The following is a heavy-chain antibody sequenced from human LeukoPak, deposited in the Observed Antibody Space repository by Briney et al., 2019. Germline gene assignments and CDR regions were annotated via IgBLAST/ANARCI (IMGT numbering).Heavy chain of an antibody. CDR3: ARLSLGDYYGSGRDFDY. CDR1: GYSFTSYW. CDR2: IDPSDSHT. V-gene: IGHV5-10-1*01. J-gene: IGHJ4*02. D-gene: IGHD3-10*01. Sequence: GESLKISCKGSGYSFTSYWISLVRQMPGKGLEWMGRIDPSDSHTNYSPSFQGHVTISADKSISTASLQWSSLKASDTAMYYCARLSLGDYYGSGRDFDYWGQGTLVTVSS.